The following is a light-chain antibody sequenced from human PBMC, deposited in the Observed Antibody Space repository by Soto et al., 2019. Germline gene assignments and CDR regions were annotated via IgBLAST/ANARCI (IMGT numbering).Light chain of an antibody. CDR2: DAS. V-gene: IGKV3-11*01. Sequence: EIVLTQSPATLSLSPGERATLSCRASQSVSSYLAWYQQKPGQAPRLLIYDASNRATGIPARFSGSGSGTDVTLTISSLEPEDFAVYYCQQRSNWLFTFGHGTKVDIK. CDR1: QSVSSY. CDR3: QQRSNWLFT. J-gene: IGKJ3*01.